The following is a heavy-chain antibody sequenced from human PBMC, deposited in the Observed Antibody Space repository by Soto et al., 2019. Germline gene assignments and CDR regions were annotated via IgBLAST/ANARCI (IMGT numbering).Heavy chain of an antibody. CDR2: ISAYNGNT. CDR3: ARDGAEMATPGSWFDP. Sequence: ASVKVSCKASGYTFTSYGISWVRQAPGQGLEWMGWISAYNGNTNYAQKLQGRVTMTSDTSTSTAYMELRSLRSDDTAVYYCARDGAEMATPGSWFDPWGQGTLVTVSS. D-gene: IGHD5-12*01. J-gene: IGHJ5*02. CDR1: GYTFTSYG. V-gene: IGHV1-18*01.